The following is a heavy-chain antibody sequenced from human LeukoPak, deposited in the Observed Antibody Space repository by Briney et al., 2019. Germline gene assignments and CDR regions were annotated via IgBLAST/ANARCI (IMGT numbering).Heavy chain of an antibody. CDR1: GGTFSNYA. J-gene: IGHJ4*02. CDR2: IIPIFGTP. Sequence: GASVKVSCKASGGTFSNYAINWVRQAPGQGLEWMGGIIPIFGTPNYVQKFQGRVTITADESTSTAYMELSSLRAEDTAVYYCARASSDVTAMATPFSYWGQGTLVTVSS. CDR3: ARASSDVTAMATPFSY. D-gene: IGHD5-18*01. V-gene: IGHV1-69*13.